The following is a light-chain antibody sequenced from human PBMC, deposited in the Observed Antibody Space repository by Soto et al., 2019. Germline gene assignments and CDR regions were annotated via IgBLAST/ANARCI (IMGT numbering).Light chain of an antibody. CDR3: QEYNSYFWT. V-gene: IGKV1-5*01. J-gene: IGKJ1*01. CDR2: DAS. Sequence: DIQMTQSPSTLSASVGDRVTITCRASQSISSWLAWYQQKPGKAPKLLIYDASSLESGVPSRFSGSGSGTEFTLTISTLQPDDFETDDYQEYNSYFWTFGRGTKVEIK. CDR1: QSISSW.